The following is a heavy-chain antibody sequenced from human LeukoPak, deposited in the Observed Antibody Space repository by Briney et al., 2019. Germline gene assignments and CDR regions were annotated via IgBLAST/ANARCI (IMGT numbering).Heavy chain of an antibody. V-gene: IGHV4-61*02. CDR1: GGSISSGSYY. CDR3: ARTEYSSSSGLLYYYMDV. J-gene: IGHJ6*03. Sequence: SQTLSLTCTVSGGSISSGSYYWSWIRQPAGKGLEWIGRIYTSGSTNYNPSLKSRVTISVDTSKNQFSLKLSSVTAADTAVYYCARTEYSSSSGLLYYYMDVWGEGTTVTVSS. CDR2: IYTSGST. D-gene: IGHD6-6*01.